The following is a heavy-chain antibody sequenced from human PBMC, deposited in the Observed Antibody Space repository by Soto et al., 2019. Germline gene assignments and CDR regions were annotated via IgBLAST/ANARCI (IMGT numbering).Heavy chain of an antibody. D-gene: IGHD3-10*01. Sequence: QVQLVQSGAEVKKPGSSVKVSCKASGGTFSSYAISWVRQAPGQGLEWMGGIIPIFGTANYAQKFQGRVTITADESTSTAYMELSSLRSEDTAVYYCARVPTGCGITMVRGVIHHYYYYSMDVWGQGTTVTVSS. CDR1: GGTFSSYA. CDR3: ARVPTGCGITMVRGVIHHYYYYSMDV. J-gene: IGHJ6*02. CDR2: IIPIFGTA. V-gene: IGHV1-69*01.